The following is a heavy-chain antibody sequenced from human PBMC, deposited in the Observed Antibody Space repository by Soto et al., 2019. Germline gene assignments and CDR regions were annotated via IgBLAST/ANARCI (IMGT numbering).Heavy chain of an antibody. J-gene: IGHJ5*02. D-gene: IGHD6-6*01. V-gene: IGHV1-18*01. CDR1: GYTFTSYG. CDR2: ISAYNGNT. CDR3: ARANTFEQLGDWFDP. Sequence: ASVKVSCKASGYTFTSYGISWVRQAPGQGLEWMGWISAYNGNTNYAQKLQGRVTMTTDTSTSTAYMELRSLRSDDTAVYYCARANTFEQLGDWFDPWGQGTLVTVSS.